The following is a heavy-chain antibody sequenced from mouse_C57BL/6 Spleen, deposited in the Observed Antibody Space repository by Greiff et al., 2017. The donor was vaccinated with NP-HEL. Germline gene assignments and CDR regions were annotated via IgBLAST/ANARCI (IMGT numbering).Heavy chain of an antibody. CDR2: IDPETGGT. D-gene: IGHD2-1*01. CDR1: GYTFTDYE. V-gene: IGHV1-15*01. CDR3: TRGGREGNLAWFAY. Sequence: VQLQQSGAELVRPGASVTLSCKASGYTFTDYEMHWVKQTPVHGLEWIGAIDPETGGTAYNQKFKGKAILTADKSSSTAYRELRSLTSEDSAVYYCTRGGREGNLAWFAYWGQGTLVTVSA. J-gene: IGHJ3*01.